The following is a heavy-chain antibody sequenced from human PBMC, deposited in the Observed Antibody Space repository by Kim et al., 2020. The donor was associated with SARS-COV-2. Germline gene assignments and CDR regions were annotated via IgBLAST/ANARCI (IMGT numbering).Heavy chain of an antibody. CDR1: GYTFTGYY. D-gene: IGHD3-9*01. V-gene: IGHV1-2*06. J-gene: IGHJ4*02. Sequence: ASVKVSCKASGYTFTGYYMHWVRQAPGQGLEWMGRINPNRGGTNYAQKFQGRVTMTRDTSISTAYMELSRLRSVDTAVCYCARLHYDILTGYYQSVTPGFDYWGQGTLVTVSS. CDR2: INPNRGGT. CDR3: ARLHYDILTGYYQSVTPGFDY.